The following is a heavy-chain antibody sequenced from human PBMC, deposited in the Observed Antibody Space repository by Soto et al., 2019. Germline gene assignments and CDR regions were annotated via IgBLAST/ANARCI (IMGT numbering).Heavy chain of an antibody. Sequence: PGGSLRLSCAASGFTFSSYSMNWVRQAPGKGLEWVSSISSSSSSYIYYADSVKGRFTISRDNAKNSLYLQMNSLRAEDTAVYYCARIKSTYQLLSRSFRMDVWGQGTTVTVSS. V-gene: IGHV3-21*01. CDR2: ISSSSSSYI. CDR3: ARIKSTYQLLSRSFRMDV. D-gene: IGHD2-2*01. CDR1: GFTFSSYS. J-gene: IGHJ6*02.